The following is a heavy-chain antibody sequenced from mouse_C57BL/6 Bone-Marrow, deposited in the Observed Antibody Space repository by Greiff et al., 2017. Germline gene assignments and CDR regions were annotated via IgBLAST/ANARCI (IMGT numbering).Heavy chain of an antibody. CDR2: ILPSNGRT. J-gene: IGHJ4*01. CDR1: DSAFSPFAY. V-gene: IGHV15-2*01. D-gene: IGHD2-5*01. CDR3: ARYSNYDLLMDY. Sequence: QVQLKESGSELMSPGSSVKLSCKASDSAFSPFAYMSWVRQKPGHGFEWIGVILPSNGRTNYGEKFEDKATLDTDTLSNSFYLELNSLTSEDSAIYYCARYSNYDLLMDYWGQGTSVTVSS.